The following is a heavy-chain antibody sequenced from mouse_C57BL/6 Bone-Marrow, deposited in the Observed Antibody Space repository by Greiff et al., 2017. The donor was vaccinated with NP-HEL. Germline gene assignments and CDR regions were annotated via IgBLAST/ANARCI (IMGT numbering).Heavy chain of an antibody. Sequence: DVMLVESGGGLVKPGGSLKLSCAASGFTFSSYAMSWVRQAPEKRLEWVASISDGGSYIYYPDNVKGRFTISRDNAKNNLYLQMTNLKSGDTAMYYCAGEGSLWLRRGESFVYWGQGTLVTVSA. D-gene: IGHD2-2*01. CDR1: GFTFSSYA. J-gene: IGHJ3*01. V-gene: IGHV5-4*01. CDR3: AGEGSLWLRRGESFVY. CDR2: ISDGGSYI.